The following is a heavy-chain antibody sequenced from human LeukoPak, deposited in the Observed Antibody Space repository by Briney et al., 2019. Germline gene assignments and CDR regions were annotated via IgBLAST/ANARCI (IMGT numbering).Heavy chain of an antibody. J-gene: IGHJ4*02. D-gene: IGHD2-15*01. CDR1: GFTFSSYA. CDR2: ISYDESNK. V-gene: IGHV3-30*04. CDR3: AKEGGLNFPFDY. Sequence: GGSLRLSCAASGFTFSSYAMHWVRQAPGKGLEWVAVISYDESNKNYADSVKGRFTISRDNSNNTLYLQVNSLRLEDTAVYYCAKEGGLNFPFDYWGQGTLVIVSS.